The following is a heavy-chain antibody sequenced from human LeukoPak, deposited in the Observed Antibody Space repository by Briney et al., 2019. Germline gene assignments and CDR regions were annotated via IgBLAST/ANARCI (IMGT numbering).Heavy chain of an antibody. CDR2: IIPIFGTA. D-gene: IGHD3-22*01. CDR1: GGTFSSYA. J-gene: IGHJ4*02. Sequence: SVKVSCKASGGTFSSYAISWVRQAPGQGLEWMGGIIPIFGTANYAQKFQGRVTITADESTSTAYMELSSLRSEDTAVYYCARVGYYDTSGPTPPFDYWGQGTLVTVSS. V-gene: IGHV1-69*01. CDR3: ARVGYYDTSGPTPPFDY.